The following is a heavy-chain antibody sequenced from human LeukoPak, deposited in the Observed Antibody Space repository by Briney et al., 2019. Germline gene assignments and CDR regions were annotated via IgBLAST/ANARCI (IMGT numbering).Heavy chain of an antibody. Sequence: GGSLRLSCAASGFIFSTHDVNWVRQAPGKGLEWVSFINSRSSTIYYADSVKGRFTISRDNAKRSLYLEMASLRVEDTAVFYCARDPYKNKDYTNYGAFDIWGQGTMVTVSS. V-gene: IGHV3-48*04. CDR1: GFIFSTHD. CDR3: ARDPYKNKDYTNYGAFDI. J-gene: IGHJ3*02. D-gene: IGHD4-11*01. CDR2: INSRSSTI.